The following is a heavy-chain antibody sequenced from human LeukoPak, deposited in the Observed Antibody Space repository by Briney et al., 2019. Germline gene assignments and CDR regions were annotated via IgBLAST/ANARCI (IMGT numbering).Heavy chain of an antibody. Sequence: SVKVSCKASGGTFSSYAISWVRQAPGQGLEWMGGIIPIFGTANYAQKFQGRVTITADKSTSTAYTELSSLRSEDTAVYYCARADYYYYYMDVWGKGTTVTVSS. CDR1: GGTFSSYA. CDR2: IIPIFGTA. CDR3: ARADYYYYYMDV. J-gene: IGHJ6*03. V-gene: IGHV1-69*06.